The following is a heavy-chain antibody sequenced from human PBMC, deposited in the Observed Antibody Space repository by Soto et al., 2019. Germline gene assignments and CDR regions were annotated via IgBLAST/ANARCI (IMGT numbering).Heavy chain of an antibody. CDR1: GGSISSYY. CDR3: ARGRAIAAGTTTMSTRVFDP. D-gene: IGHD6-13*01. J-gene: IGHJ5*02. Sequence: PSETLSLTCTVSGGSISSYYWSWIRQPPGKGLEWIGYIYYSGSTNYNPSLKSRVTISVDTSKNQFSLKLSSVTAADTAVYYCARGRAIAAGTTTMSTRVFDPWGQGTLVTVSS. V-gene: IGHV4-59*01. CDR2: IYYSGST.